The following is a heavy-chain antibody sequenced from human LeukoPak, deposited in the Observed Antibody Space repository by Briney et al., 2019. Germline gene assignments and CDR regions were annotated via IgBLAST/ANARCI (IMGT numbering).Heavy chain of an antibody. J-gene: IGHJ4*02. D-gene: IGHD2-15*01. Sequence: SETLSLTCAVYGGSFSGYYWSWIRQPPGKGLEWIGEINHSGSTNYNPSLKSRVTISVDTSKNQFSLKLSSVTAADTAVYYCARGRRSGGNFDYWGQGTLVNVSS. CDR3: ARGRRSGGNFDY. CDR1: GGSFSGYY. V-gene: IGHV4-34*01. CDR2: INHSGST.